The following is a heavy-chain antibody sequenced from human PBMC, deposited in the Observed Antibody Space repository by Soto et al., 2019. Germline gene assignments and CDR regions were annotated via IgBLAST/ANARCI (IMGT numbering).Heavy chain of an antibody. CDR2: ISADNGNT. CDR1: GYTFTSYG. CDR3: ARGLITGYYFDY. J-gene: IGHJ4*02. V-gene: IGHV1-18*01. Sequence: QVQLVQSGAEVKKPGASVKVSCKASGYTFTSYGISWVRQAPGQGLEWMGWISADNGNTNYAQKRQGRVTMPTDTSTSTASMELRSLRSDDTAVYYFARGLITGYYFDYWGQGTLVTVSS. D-gene: IGHD3-16*01.